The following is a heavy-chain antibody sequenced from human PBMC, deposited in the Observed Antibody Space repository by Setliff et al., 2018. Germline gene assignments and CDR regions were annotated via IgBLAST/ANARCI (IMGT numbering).Heavy chain of an antibody. D-gene: IGHD1-26*01. CDR2: IYTSWST. Sequence: PSETLSLTCTVSGDSISSRPFYWGWFRQPAGKELEWIGQIYTSWSTIYNPSLKSRVTILLDTSKNQFSLKLTSVTAADTAVYYCAKGGGRYHSASWGQGTLVTVSS. CDR3: AKGGGRYHSAS. V-gene: IGHV4-61*09. J-gene: IGHJ4*02. CDR1: GDSISSRPFY.